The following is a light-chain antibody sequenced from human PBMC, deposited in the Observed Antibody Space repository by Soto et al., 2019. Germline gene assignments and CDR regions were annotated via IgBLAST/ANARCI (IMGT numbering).Light chain of an antibody. CDR2: AAS. CDR1: QGIRNR. Sequence: DVQMTQSPSSLSASAGDRATITCRASQGIRNRLAWYQQKPGKPPKLLLYAASIVQPGVPSRFSASGYGTDFTVTISSLQPEDAATYYCQKDDSGRRTFGGGTTVEIK. CDR3: QKDDSGRRT. V-gene: IGKV1-27*01. J-gene: IGKJ4*01.